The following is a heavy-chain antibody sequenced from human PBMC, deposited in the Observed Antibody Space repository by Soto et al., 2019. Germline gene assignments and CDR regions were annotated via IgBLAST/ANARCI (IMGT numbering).Heavy chain of an antibody. J-gene: IGHJ5*02. CDR3: AGALRAAAEGWFDP. Sequence: GESVKSSGKGCGYSYTSYWIGCERQMPGKGLEWMGIIYPGDSDTRYSPSFQGQVTISADKSISTAYLQWSSLKASDTAMYYCAGALRAAAEGWFDPWGQGTLVTVSS. CDR1: GYSYTSYW. V-gene: IGHV5-51*01. CDR2: IYPGDSDT. D-gene: IGHD6-13*01.